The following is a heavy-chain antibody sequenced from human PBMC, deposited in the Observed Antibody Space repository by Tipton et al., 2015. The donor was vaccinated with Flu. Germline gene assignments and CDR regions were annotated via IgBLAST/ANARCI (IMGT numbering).Heavy chain of an antibody. CDR2: IYYTGIT. Sequence: LRLSCTVSGGSISSYFWTWIRQSPGKGLEWIGDIYYTGITSYNPSFRSRVTMSLDTSKTHFSLKLTSVTAADTAVYYCARLSYYDVDLKNFYFDYWGQGALVTVSS. CDR3: ARLSYYDVDLKNFYFDY. J-gene: IGHJ4*02. V-gene: IGHV4-59*01. CDR1: GGSISSYF. D-gene: IGHD3-10*02.